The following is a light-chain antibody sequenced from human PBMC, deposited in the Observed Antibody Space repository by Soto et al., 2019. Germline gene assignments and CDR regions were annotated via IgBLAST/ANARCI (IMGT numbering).Light chain of an antibody. Sequence: QSALTQPASVSGSPGQSITISCTGTSGDIGGYNYVSWYQQHPGKAPKLLISEVTNRPSGVSNRFSGSKSGNTAYLTLSGLQAEDEADYYCSSYTTNITPVVFGGGTKLTVL. CDR3: SSYTTNITPVV. J-gene: IGLJ2*01. CDR2: EVT. V-gene: IGLV2-14*01. CDR1: SGDIGGYNY.